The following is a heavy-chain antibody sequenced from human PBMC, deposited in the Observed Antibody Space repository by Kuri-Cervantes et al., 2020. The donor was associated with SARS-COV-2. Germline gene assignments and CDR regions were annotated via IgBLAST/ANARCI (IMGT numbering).Heavy chain of an antibody. CDR3: ARDYSSWYKGPFDY. V-gene: IGHV3-30*03. CDR2: ISYDGSNK. CDR1: GFTFSSYG. D-gene: IGHD6-13*01. J-gene: IGHJ4*02. Sequence: GESLKISCAASGFTFSSYGMHWVRQAPGKGLEWVAVISYDGSNKYYADSAKGRFTTSRDNSKNTLYLQMNSLRAEDTAVYYCARDYSSWYKGPFDYWGQGTLVTVSS.